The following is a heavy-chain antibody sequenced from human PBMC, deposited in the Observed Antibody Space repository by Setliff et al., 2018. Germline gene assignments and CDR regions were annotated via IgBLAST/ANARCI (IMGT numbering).Heavy chain of an antibody. CDR1: GGSFSGYY. Sequence: PSETLSLTCAVYGGSFSGYYWSWIRQPPGKGLEWIGEIYHSGSTNYNPSLKSRVTISVDTSKNQFSLKLSSVTAADTAVYYCARGLPYYDILTGYYRTPPDYWGQGTLVTVSS. CDR3: ARGLPYYDILTGYYRTPPDY. V-gene: IGHV4-34*01. D-gene: IGHD3-9*01. J-gene: IGHJ4*02. CDR2: IYHSGST.